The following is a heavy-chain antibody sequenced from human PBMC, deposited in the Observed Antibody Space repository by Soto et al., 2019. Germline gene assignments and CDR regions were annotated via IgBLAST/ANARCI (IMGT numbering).Heavy chain of an antibody. V-gene: IGHV3-7*03. D-gene: IGHD3-10*01. CDR1: GFTFTTYW. J-gene: IGHJ5*02. CDR3: VRGGHGSGSYLGSS. CDR2: IRQDGGAQ. Sequence: PGGSLRLSCVASGFTFTTYWMSWVRQAPGKGLEWVANIRQDGGAQYYVDSVKGRFTISRDNAKNSVYLQMDSLRVEDTAVYYCVRGGHGSGSYLGSSWGQGTLVTVSS.